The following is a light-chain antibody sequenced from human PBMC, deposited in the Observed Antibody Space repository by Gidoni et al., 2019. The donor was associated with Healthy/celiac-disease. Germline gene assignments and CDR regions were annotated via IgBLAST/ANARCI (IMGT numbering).Light chain of an antibody. J-gene: IGKJ1*01. V-gene: IGKV2-28*01. CDR3: MQALQTPT. CDR1: QSLLHSNGYNY. CDR2: LGS. Sequence: DIVLTQSPLSLPVTPGEPASISCRSSQSLLHSNGYNYLDWYLQKPGQSPQLLIYLGSNRAAGVPDRFSGSGSGTDFTLKISRVEAEDVGVYYCMQALQTPTFGQGTIGGNQT.